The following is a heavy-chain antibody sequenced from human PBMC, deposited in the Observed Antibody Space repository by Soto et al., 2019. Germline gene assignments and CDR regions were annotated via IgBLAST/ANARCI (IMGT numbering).Heavy chain of an antibody. CDR2: IYYSGST. CDR1: GGSISSGDYY. V-gene: IGHV4-30-4*01. Sequence: PSETLSLTCTVSGGSISSGDYYWSWIRQPPGKGLEWIGYIYYSGSTYYNPSLKSRVNISVDTSKNQFSLKLSSVTAADTAVYYCARLGYDYVWGSYFDYWGQGTLVTVSS. CDR3: ARLGYDYVWGSYFDY. J-gene: IGHJ4*02. D-gene: IGHD3-16*01.